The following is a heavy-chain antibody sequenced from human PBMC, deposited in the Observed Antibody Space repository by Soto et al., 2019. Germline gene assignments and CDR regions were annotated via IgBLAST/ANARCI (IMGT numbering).Heavy chain of an antibody. CDR3: ARERREYSSYHNWFDP. J-gene: IGHJ5*02. CDR1: GFDFSSYW. Sequence: GGSLRLSCAASGFDFSSYWMHWVRQAPGKGLVWVSRINSDGSSTSYADSVKGRFTISRDNAKNTLYLQMNSLRAEDTAVYYCARERREYSSYHNWFDPWGQGTLVTVSS. CDR2: INSDGSST. V-gene: IGHV3-74*01. D-gene: IGHD6-6*01.